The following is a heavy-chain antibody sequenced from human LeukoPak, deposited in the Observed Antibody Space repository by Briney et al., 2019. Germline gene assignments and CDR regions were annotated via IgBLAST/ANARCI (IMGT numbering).Heavy chain of an antibody. D-gene: IGHD2-21*02. CDR2: ISGSGGST. CDR1: GFTFSSYA. CDR3: AKWKTATAFFDY. V-gene: IGHV3-23*01. J-gene: IGHJ4*02. Sequence: SGGSLRLSCAASGFTFSSYAMSWVGQAPGKGLEWVSAISGSGGSTYYADSVKGRFTISRDNSKNTLYLQMNSLRAEDTAVYYCAKWKTATAFFDYWGQGTLVTVSS.